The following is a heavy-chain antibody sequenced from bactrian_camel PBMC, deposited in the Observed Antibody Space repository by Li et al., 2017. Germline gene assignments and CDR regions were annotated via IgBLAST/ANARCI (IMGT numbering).Heavy chain of an antibody. V-gene: IGHV3S53*01. CDR1: GYSGFSIRAYC. CDR3: VADLARYRGAFSGFFARAS. D-gene: IGHD2*01. Sequence: HVQLVESGGGSVQAGGSLRLSCVASGYSGFSIRAYCMAWFRQAPGKEREGVATIDTDGSTRYADSVKGRFTLSKDNAKDTLYLQMNSLKPEDSAMYYCVADLARYRGAFSGFFARASWGQGTQVTVS. CDR2: IDTDGST. J-gene: IGHJ4*01.